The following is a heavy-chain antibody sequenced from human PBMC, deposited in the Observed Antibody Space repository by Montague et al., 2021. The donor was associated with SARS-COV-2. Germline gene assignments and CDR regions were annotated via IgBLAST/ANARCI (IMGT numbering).Heavy chain of an antibody. V-gene: IGHV3-48*03. CDR2: ISSSGSTI. CDR3: AREGGYCSSTSCYGGYYYYMDV. Sequence: SLRLSCAASGFTFSSYEMDWVRQAPGKGLEWVSYISSSGSTIYYXDSVKGRFTISRDNAKNSLYLQMNSLRAEDTAVYYCAREGGYCSSTSCYGGYYYYMDVWGKGTTVTVSS. D-gene: IGHD2-2*01. J-gene: IGHJ6*03. CDR1: GFTFSSYE.